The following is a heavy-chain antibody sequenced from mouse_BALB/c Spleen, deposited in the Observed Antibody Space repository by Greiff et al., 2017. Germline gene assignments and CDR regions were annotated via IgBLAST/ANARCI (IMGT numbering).Heavy chain of an antibody. J-gene: IGHJ2*01. CDR2: IDPSDSYT. CDR1: GYTFTSYW. D-gene: IGHD3-1*01. Sequence: QQSCKASGYTFTSYWMHWVKQRPGQGLEWIGEIDPSDSYTNYNQKFKGKATLTVDKSSSTAYMQLSSLTSEDSAVYYCARQLGLPNYFDYWGQGTTLTVSS. CDR3: ARQLGLPNYFDY. V-gene: IGHV1-69*02.